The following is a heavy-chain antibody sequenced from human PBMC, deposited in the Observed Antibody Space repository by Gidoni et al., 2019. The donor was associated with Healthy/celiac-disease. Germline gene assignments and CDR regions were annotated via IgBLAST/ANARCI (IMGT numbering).Heavy chain of an antibody. J-gene: IGHJ4*02. CDR1: GGSFSGYY. D-gene: IGHD3-16*02. CDR2: INHSGST. V-gene: IGHV4-34*01. CDR3: ARRRPPGQHDYVWGSYRYSPPPFDY. Sequence: QVQLPQWGAGLLKPSETLSLTFAVYGGSFSGYYWSWTRQPPGKGLEWSGEINHSGSTNYNPSLKSRVTISVDTSKNQFSLKLSSVTAADTAVYYCARRRPPGQHDYVWGSYRYSPPPFDYWGQGTLVTVSS.